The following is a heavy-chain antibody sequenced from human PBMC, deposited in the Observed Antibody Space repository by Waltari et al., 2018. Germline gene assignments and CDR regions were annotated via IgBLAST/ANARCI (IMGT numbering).Heavy chain of an antibody. CDR1: GSNFRINW. J-gene: IGHJ4*02. CDR2: INSDGSSR. Sequence: DVEVVQSGGGLVQPGGSLRLSSAPSGSNFRINWMHWVRQVPGKGLVWVARINSDGSSRSYTDSVKGRFTISRDNSKNTVYLQMDALRVEDTAVYYCAKDVAMGKSGFALDYWGQGALVTVSS. CDR3: AKDVAMGKSGFALDY. D-gene: IGHD3-3*01. V-gene: IGHV3-74*01.